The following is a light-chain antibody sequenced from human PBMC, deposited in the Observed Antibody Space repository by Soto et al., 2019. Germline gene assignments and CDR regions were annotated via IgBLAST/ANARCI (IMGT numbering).Light chain of an antibody. J-gene: IGKJ5*01. Sequence: EIVMTQSPDTLSVSPGERATLTCRAGQGVTTNVAWYQQKFGQSPRLLIYDVSIRATGVPARFSATGSETDFNLTISGLQSGDSAVYFCQQYNNWPFSFGQGTRLEIK. V-gene: IGKV3-15*01. CDR2: DVS. CDR3: QQYNNWPFS. CDR1: QGVTTN.